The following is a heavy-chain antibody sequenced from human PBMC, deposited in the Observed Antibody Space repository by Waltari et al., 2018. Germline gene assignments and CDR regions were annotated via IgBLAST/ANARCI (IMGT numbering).Heavy chain of an antibody. V-gene: IGHV4-38-2*02. CDR1: GYSLSSGYY. D-gene: IGHD6-13*01. CDR2: IYHSGST. Sequence: QVQLQESGPGLVKPSETLSLTCTVSGYSLSSGYYWGWIRHPPGKGLEWIGSIYHSGSTYYTPSLKSRVTISVDTSKNQFSLKLSSVTAADTAVYYCARESNSGYSSSWPDYWGQGTLVTVSS. J-gene: IGHJ4*02. CDR3: ARESNSGYSSSWPDY.